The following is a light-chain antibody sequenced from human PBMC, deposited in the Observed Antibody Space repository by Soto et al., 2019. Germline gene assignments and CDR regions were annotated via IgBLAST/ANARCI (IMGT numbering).Light chain of an antibody. Sequence: EIVMTQSPATLSVSPGDRATISCRASQSVDNDLDWYQQKPGQPPRLLIYDASTRATGIPARFSGSQSGTEFTLTIISMLYEDFAVNSCHQYNNWTLTFGGGTKVEIK. CDR1: QSVDND. V-gene: IGKV3D-15*01. CDR3: HQYNNWTLT. J-gene: IGKJ4*01. CDR2: DAS.